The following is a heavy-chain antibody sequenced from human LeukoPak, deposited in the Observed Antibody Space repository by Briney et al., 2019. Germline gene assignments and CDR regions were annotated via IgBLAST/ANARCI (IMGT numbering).Heavy chain of an antibody. Sequence: PSQTLSLTCTVSGGSISSGDYYWSWIRQPPGKGLEWIGYIYYSGSTYYNPSLKSLVTISVDTSKNQFSLKLSSVTAADTAVYYCARDVREATTFDYWGQGTLVTVSS. CDR3: ARDVREATTFDY. D-gene: IGHD4-17*01. CDR1: GGSISSGDYY. J-gene: IGHJ4*02. CDR2: IYYSGST. V-gene: IGHV4-30-4*01.